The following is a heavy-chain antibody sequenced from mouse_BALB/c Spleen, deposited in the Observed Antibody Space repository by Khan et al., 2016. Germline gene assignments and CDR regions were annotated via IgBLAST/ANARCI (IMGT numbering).Heavy chain of an antibody. J-gene: IGHJ4*01. Sequence: EVQLVESGGGLVQPGGSLKLSCAASGFTFSTYAMSWVRQTPDKRLELVATINSNGGSNYYPDNVKGRFTISRDNAKKNLYLQMSSLKSYDTALSYCARVLHAVAYWGQGTSVTFSS. CDR1: GFTFSTYA. CDR2: INSNGGSN. CDR3: ARVLHAVAY. V-gene: IGHV5-6-3*01. D-gene: IGHD1-1*01.